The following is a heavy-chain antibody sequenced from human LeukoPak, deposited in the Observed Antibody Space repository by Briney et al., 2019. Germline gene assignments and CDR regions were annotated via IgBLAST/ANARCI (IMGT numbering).Heavy chain of an antibody. Sequence: PSETLSLTCTVSGGSISSYYWSWIRQPPGKGLEWIGYIYYSGSTNYNPSLKSRVTISVDTSKNQFSLKLSSVTAADTAVYYCASRHDTSFDPWGQGTLVTVSS. CDR1: GGSISSYY. CDR3: ASRHDTSFDP. CDR2: IYYSGST. V-gene: IGHV4-59*08. J-gene: IGHJ5*02. D-gene: IGHD1-1*01.